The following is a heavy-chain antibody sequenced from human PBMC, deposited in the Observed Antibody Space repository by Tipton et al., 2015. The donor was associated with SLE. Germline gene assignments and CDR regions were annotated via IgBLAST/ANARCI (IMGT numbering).Heavy chain of an antibody. CDR1: GGSINIRNYY. J-gene: IGHJ4*02. D-gene: IGHD3-10*01. V-gene: IGHV4-39*07. CDR2: IYYTGST. Sequence: LSLTCIVSGGSINIRNYYWGWIRQPPGKGLEWIASIYYTGSTYYNLSLRSRVTISVDTSKNQFSLKLSAVTAADTAVYYCARAHDITFFDSWGQGTLVTVSS. CDR3: ARAHDITFFDS.